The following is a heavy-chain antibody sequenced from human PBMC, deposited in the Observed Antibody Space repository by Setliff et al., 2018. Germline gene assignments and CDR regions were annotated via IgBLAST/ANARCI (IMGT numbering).Heavy chain of an antibody. J-gene: IGHJ4*02. CDR1: GDSISSGNW. CDR3: ARGRNVAARLLDS. Sequence: SETLSLTCAVSGDSISSGNWWSWVRQPPEKGLEWIGEINHSGNTNYNPSLKSRVTISFDTSRNQFSLKVTSVTAADTSVYFCARGRNVAARLLDSWGQGTLVTVSS. D-gene: IGHD6-6*01. CDR2: INHSGNT. V-gene: IGHV4-4*02.